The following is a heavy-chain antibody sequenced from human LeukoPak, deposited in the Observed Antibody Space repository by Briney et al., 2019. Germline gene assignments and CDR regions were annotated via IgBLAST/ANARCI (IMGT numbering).Heavy chain of an antibody. CDR3: ARGRPYYDFWSGYYPNWFDP. J-gene: IGHJ5*02. Sequence: ASVKVSCKASGYTFTSYDINWVRRATGQGLEWMGWMNPNSGNTGYAQKFQGRVTMTRNTSISTAYMELSSLRSEDTAVYYCARGRPYYDFWSGYYPNWFDPWGQGTLVTVSS. CDR2: MNPNSGNT. V-gene: IGHV1-8*01. CDR1: GYTFTSYD. D-gene: IGHD3-3*01.